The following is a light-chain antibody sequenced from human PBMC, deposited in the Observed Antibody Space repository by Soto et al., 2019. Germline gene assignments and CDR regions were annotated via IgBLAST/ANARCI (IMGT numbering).Light chain of an antibody. Sequence: QSVLTQPPSVSAAPGQKVTISCSGSSSNIGENYVSWYQHFPETAPKLLIYEHSKRPSGIPDRFSGSKSGTSATLDITGLQSGDEADYYCGTWDSSLSAGVFGGGTKRTVL. V-gene: IGLV1-51*02. CDR1: SSNIGENY. J-gene: IGLJ2*01. CDR2: EHS. CDR3: GTWDSSLSAGV.